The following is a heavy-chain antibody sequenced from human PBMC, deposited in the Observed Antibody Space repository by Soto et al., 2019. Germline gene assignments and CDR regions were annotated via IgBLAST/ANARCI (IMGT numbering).Heavy chain of an antibody. J-gene: IGHJ4*02. CDR2: ISGSGGST. CDR3: AYSSPPFDY. V-gene: IGHV3-23*01. D-gene: IGHD6-13*01. CDR1: GFTFSSYA. Sequence: EVQLLESGGGLVQPGGSLRLSCAASGFTFSSYAMSWVRQAPGEGLEWVSAISGSGGSTYYADSVKGRFTISRDNSQNTLKLKMNSLRAEDTAVYSCAYSSPPFDYWGQGTLVTVSS.